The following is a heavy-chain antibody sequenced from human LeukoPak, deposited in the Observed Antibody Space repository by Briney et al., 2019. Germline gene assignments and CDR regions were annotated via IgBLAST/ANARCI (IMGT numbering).Heavy chain of an antibody. CDR3: ARDGGSYPDY. V-gene: IGHV4-39*07. CDR2: IYHSGST. D-gene: IGHD1-26*01. J-gene: IGHJ4*02. CDR1: GGSISSGTYY. Sequence: SETLSLTCTVSGGSISSGTYYWGWIRQPPGKGLEWIGSIYHSGSTYYNPSLKSRVTISVDTSKNQFSLKLSSVTAADTAVYYCARDGGSYPDYWGQGTLVTVSS.